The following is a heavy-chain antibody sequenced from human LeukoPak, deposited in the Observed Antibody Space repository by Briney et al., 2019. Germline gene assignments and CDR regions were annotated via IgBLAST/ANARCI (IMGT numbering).Heavy chain of an antibody. V-gene: IGHV3-7*05. CDR2: IKQDGSDK. D-gene: IGHD2-21*01. J-gene: IGHJ4*02. CDR3: AALFSDY. Sequence: PGGSLRLSCAASGFTFSSYAMHWVRQAPGKGLEWVANIKQDGSDKNYVDSVKGRFTISRDNARNSLYLQMNSLRAEDTAVYHCAALFSDYWGQGTLVIASS. CDR1: GFTFSSYA.